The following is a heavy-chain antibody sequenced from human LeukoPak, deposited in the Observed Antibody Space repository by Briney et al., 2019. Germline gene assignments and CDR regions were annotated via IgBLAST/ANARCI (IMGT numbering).Heavy chain of an antibody. CDR3: AKDWSGDHNWSDP. CDR1: GFIFPTYG. D-gene: IGHD3-3*01. J-gene: IGHJ5*02. CDR2: LYPGGNQK. V-gene: IGHV3-30*02. Sequence: GGSLRLSCAASGFIFPTYGMHWLRHGPGNGLEGVACLYPGGNQKDYAVSVKGRVFICRDNSKNILFLQMNSLRPEDTAVYYCAKDWSGDHNWSDPWGQGTLVTVSS.